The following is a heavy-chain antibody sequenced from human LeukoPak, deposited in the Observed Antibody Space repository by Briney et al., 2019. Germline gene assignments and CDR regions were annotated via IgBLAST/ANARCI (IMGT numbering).Heavy chain of an antibody. D-gene: IGHD3-3*01. J-gene: IGHJ6*03. CDR2: INHSGST. V-gene: IGHV4-34*01. CDR3: ARGSEVVTYYDFWSGYYSHDYYYYMDV. CDR1: GGSFSGYY. Sequence: SETLSLTCAVYGGSFSGYYWSWIRQPPGKGLEGIGEINHSGSTNYNPSLKSRVTISVDTSKNQFSLKLSSVTAADTAVYYCARGSEVVTYYDFWSGYYSHDYYYYMDVWGKGTTVTVSS.